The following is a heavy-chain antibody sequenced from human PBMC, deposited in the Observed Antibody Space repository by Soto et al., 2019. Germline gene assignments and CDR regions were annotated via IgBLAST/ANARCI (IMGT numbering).Heavy chain of an antibody. J-gene: IGHJ5*02. CDR3: ARDRGYNWNYGWFDP. Sequence: QVQLVQSGAEVKKPGASVKVSCKASGYTFSSYGISWVRQAPGQGLEWMGRISAYNGNTNYAQKLQGRVTMTTDTSTSTAYRELRSLRSDDTAVYYCARDRGYNWNYGWFDPWGQGTLVTVSS. CDR1: GYTFSSYG. D-gene: IGHD1-7*01. CDR2: ISAYNGNT. V-gene: IGHV1-18*01.